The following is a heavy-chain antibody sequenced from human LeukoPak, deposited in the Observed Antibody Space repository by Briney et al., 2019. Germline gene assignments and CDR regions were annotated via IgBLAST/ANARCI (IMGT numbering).Heavy chain of an antibody. Sequence: SETLSLTCTVSGGSISSYYWTWIGQPPGKRLEWIGYIYYSGSTNYNPSLKSRVTISVDTSKNQFSLKLSSVTAADTAVYYCARGVTYYYDSSGYNLDYWGQGALVTVSS. CDR3: ARGVTYYYDSSGYNLDY. CDR1: GGSISSYY. CDR2: IYYSGST. V-gene: IGHV4-59*01. D-gene: IGHD3-22*01. J-gene: IGHJ4*02.